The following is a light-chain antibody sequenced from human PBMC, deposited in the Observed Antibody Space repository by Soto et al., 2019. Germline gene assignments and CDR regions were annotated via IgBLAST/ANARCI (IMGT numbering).Light chain of an antibody. J-gene: IGKJ2*01. Sequence: DIQMTQSPSTLSASVGDRVTITCRASHSISKWLAWYQQKPGKAPKLLIYKASSLESTGSLRFSGSGSGTEFTLTISDLQPDDFATYYCQQCSNFHTFGQGTKLEI. CDR3: QQCSNFHT. CDR2: KAS. V-gene: IGKV1-5*03. CDR1: HSISKW.